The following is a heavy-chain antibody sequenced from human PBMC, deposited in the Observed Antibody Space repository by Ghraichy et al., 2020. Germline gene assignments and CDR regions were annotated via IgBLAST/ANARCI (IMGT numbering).Heavy chain of an antibody. Sequence: GGSLRLSCSVSGFAFSSYAMSWVRQAPGKGLEWVSAISGRHGSTYYADSVKGRFTISRDNSKNTLYLQMNSLGAEDTAVYYCAKDRGGTPYYFDYWGQGTLVTVSS. V-gene: IGHV3-23*01. CDR3: AKDRGGTPYYFDY. D-gene: IGHD2-15*01. CDR2: ISGRHGST. J-gene: IGHJ4*02. CDR1: GFAFSSYA.